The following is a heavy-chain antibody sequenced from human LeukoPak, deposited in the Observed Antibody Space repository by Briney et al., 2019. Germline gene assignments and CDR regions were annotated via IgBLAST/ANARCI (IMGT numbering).Heavy chain of an antibody. Sequence: PGGSLRLSCAASGFTVSSNYMSWVRQAPGKGLEWVSVIYSDGRTYYADSVKGRFTISRDNSKNTLYLQMNSLRAEDTAVYYCARDTGTGTTLDYWGQGTLVTVSS. D-gene: IGHD1-7*01. CDR3: ARDTGTGTTLDY. J-gene: IGHJ4*02. CDR2: IYSDGRT. V-gene: IGHV3-53*05. CDR1: GFTVSSNY.